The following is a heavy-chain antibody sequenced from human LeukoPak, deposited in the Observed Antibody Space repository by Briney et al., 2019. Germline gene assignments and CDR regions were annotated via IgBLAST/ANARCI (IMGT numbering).Heavy chain of an antibody. CDR2: INHSGST. D-gene: IGHD4-11*01. J-gene: IGHJ4*02. CDR3: ARNRRLTVTTWYDY. V-gene: IGHV4-34*01. Sequence: PSETLSLTCAVYGGSFSGYYWSLIRQPPGKGLEWIGEINHSGSTNYNPSLKSRVTISVDTSKNQFSLKLSSVTAADTAVYYCARNRRLTVTTWYDYWGQGTLVTVSS. CDR1: GGSFSGYY.